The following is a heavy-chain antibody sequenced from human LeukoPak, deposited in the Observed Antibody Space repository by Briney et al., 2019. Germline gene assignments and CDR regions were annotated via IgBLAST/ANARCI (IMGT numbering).Heavy chain of an antibody. CDR3: ARQRTGTTVGY. V-gene: IGHV3-21*01. CDR2: ISSSSSYI. D-gene: IGHD1-7*01. CDR1: GFTFSSYS. J-gene: IGHJ4*02. Sequence: MTGGSLRLPCAASGFTFSSYSMNWVRQAPGKGLEWVSSISSSSSYIYYADSVKGRFTISRDNAKNSLYLQMNSLRAEDTAVYYCARQRTGTTVGYWGQGTLVTVSS.